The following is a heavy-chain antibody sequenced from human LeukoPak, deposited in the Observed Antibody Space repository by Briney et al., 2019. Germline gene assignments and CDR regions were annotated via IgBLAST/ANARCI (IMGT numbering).Heavy chain of an antibody. CDR1: GGAFSSYA. J-gene: IGHJ4*02. CDR2: IIPIFGTT. CDR3: ARDQWELRGVLDY. Sequence: SVKVSCKASGGAFSSYAISWVRQAPGQGLEWMGGIIPIFGTTNYAQKFQGRVTITADESTSTAYMELSSLRSEDTAVYYCARDQWELRGVLDYWGQGTLVTVSS. V-gene: IGHV1-69*01. D-gene: IGHD1-26*01.